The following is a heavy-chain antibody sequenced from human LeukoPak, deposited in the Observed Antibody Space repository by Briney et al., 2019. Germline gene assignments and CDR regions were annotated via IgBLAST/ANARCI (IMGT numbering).Heavy chain of an antibody. CDR1: GGTFSSYA. J-gene: IGHJ4*02. Sequence: ASVKVSCKASGGTFSSYAISWVRQAPGQGLEWMGGIIPIFGTANYAQKFQGRVTITADESTSTAYMELSSLRSEDTAVYYCARENPNYDILTGYYISVHSGFDYWGQGTLVTVSS. V-gene: IGHV1-69*13. CDR3: ARENPNYDILTGYYISVHSGFDY. CDR2: IIPIFGTA. D-gene: IGHD3-9*01.